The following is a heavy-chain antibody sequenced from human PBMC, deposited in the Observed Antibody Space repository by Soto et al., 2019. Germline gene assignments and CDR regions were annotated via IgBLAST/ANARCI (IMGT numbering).Heavy chain of an antibody. Sequence: CGPTLVNPTQTLTLTCTFSGFSVSASGMCVSWIRQPPGKALEWLALIDWDDDKYYSTSLKTRLTISKDTSKNQVVLTMTNMDPVATATYYCARIAYDYVWGSYRAPDYWGQATLVTVSS. V-gene: IGHV2-70*01. CDR1: GFSVSASGMC. CDR2: IDWDDDK. D-gene: IGHD3-16*02. J-gene: IGHJ4*02. CDR3: ARIAYDYVWGSYRAPDY.